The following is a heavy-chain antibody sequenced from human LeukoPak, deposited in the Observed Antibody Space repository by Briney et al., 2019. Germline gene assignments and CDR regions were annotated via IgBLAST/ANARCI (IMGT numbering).Heavy chain of an antibody. CDR3: ARHPHYDSPNWYDP. V-gene: IGHV3-7*01. Sequence: GGSLRLSCAASGFIFTDYWMNWVRQAPGKGLEWVAMIKYDGIDKKYLDSVKGRFTISRDNAKNSLYLQMNSLRAEDTAVYYCARHPHYDSPNWYDPWGQGTLVTVSS. J-gene: IGHJ5*02. CDR2: IKYDGIDK. CDR1: GFIFTDYW. D-gene: IGHD3-3*01.